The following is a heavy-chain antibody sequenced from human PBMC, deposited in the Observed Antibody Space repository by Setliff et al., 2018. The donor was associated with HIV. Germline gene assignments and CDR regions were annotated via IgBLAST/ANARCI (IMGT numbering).Heavy chain of an antibody. Sequence: LSLSCAASGFTFEDYAMHWVRQVPGKGLEWVSGISWNSSTTYADSVKDRFTISRDNAKNTLYLQMNSLRAEDAAVYYCARPSSLISAAIMDVWGQGTTVTVSS. CDR2: ISWNSST. CDR3: ARPSSLISAAIMDV. V-gene: IGHV3-9*01. CDR1: GFTFEDYA. J-gene: IGHJ6*02. D-gene: IGHD2-2*01.